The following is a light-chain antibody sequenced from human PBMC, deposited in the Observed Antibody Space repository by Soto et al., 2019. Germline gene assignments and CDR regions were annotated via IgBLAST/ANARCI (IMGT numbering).Light chain of an antibody. Sequence: DIQMTQSPSTLSASVGDTVTITCRASQSVSVWLAWYQQKPGKAPNLLVYDASRLQSGVPSGFSGSGSGTEFTRPSTNLQPDDFGTYDCPQFDNSHWTFGQGTKVDMK. V-gene: IGKV1-5*01. CDR1: QSVSVW. J-gene: IGKJ1*01. CDR2: DAS. CDR3: PQFDNSHWT.